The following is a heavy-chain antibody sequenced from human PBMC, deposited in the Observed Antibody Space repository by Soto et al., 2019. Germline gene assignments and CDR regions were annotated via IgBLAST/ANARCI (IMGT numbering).Heavy chain of an antibody. D-gene: IGHD1-20*01. CDR3: ARGPYNWNHRPYYYYMDV. CDR2: IGTAGDT. Sequence: HPGGSLRLSCAASGFTFSSYDMHWVRQATGKGLEWVSAIGTAGDTYYPGSVKGRFTISRENAKNSLYLQMNSLRAGDTAVYYCARGPYNWNHRPYYYYMDVWGKGTTVTVSS. J-gene: IGHJ6*03. V-gene: IGHV3-13*01. CDR1: GFTFSSYD.